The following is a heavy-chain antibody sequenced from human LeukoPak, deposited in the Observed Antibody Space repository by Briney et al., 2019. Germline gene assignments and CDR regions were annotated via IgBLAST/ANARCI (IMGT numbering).Heavy chain of an antibody. J-gene: IGHJ2*01. CDR3: ARGPGISGTTNRRYWYFDL. CDR2: MYYSGST. Sequence: SETLSLTCTVSGGSISSYYWSWIRQPPGKGLEWIAYMYYSGSTNYNPSLSNRVTMSVDTSKNQFSLNVTFLTTADTAVYYCARGPGISGTTNRRYWYFDLWGRGTLVTFSS. V-gene: IGHV4-59*12. D-gene: IGHD1-7*01. CDR1: GGSISSYY.